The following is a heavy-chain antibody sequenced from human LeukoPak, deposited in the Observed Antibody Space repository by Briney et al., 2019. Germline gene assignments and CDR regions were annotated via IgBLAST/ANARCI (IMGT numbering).Heavy chain of an antibody. J-gene: IGHJ4*02. CDR2: IYHSGST. V-gene: IGHV4-30-2*01. D-gene: IGHD3-22*01. CDR1: GGSISSGGYY. Sequence: SETLSLTCTVSGGSISSGGYYWSWIRQPPGKGLEWIGYIYHSGSTYYNPSLKSRVTISVDRSKNQFSLKLSTVTAADTAVYYCARQAAYYYDSSGYYSEAGREIDYWGQGTLVTVSS. CDR3: ARQAAYYYDSSGYYSEAGREIDY.